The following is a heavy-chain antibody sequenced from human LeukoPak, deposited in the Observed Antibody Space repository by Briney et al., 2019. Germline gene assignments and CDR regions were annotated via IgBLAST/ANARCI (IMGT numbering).Heavy chain of an antibody. D-gene: IGHD2-8*01. CDR1: GFTFSSYW. CDR2: INQDGSEK. Sequence: PGGSLRFSCVASGFTFSSYWMSWVRQAPGEGLKWVANINQDGSEKYYVDSVKGRFTISRDNAKNSVYLQMNSLRAEDTAVYYCTRGSLMLYALFEYWGQGTLVTVSS. CDR3: TRGSLMLYALFEY. J-gene: IGHJ4*02. V-gene: IGHV3-7*04.